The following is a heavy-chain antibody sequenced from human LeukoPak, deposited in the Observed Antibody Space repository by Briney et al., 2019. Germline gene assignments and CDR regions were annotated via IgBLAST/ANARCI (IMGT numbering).Heavy chain of an antibody. CDR1: GYSISSGYY. CDR2: IYHSGST. Sequence: PSETLSLTCTVSGYSISSGYYWGWIRQPPGKGLEWIGSIYHSGSTYYNPSLKSRVTISVDTSKNQFSLKLSFVTAADTAVYYCARVNSNYGWYYYYMDVWGKGTTVTVSS. D-gene: IGHD4-11*01. CDR3: ARVNSNYGWYYYYMDV. J-gene: IGHJ6*03. V-gene: IGHV4-38-2*02.